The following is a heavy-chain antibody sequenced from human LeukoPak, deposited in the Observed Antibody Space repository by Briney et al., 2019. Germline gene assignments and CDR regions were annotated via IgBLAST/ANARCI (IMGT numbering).Heavy chain of an antibody. D-gene: IGHD2-21*02. J-gene: IGHJ4*02. CDR3: ARAVVVVTAPIPYYFDY. CDR2: INHSGST. Sequence: SETLSLTCAVSGGSFSGYYWSWIRQPPGKGLEWIGEINHSGSTNYNPSLKSRVTISVDTSKNQFSLKLSSVTAADTAVYYCARAVVVVTAPIPYYFDYWGQGTLVTVSS. V-gene: IGHV4-34*01. CDR1: GGSFSGYY.